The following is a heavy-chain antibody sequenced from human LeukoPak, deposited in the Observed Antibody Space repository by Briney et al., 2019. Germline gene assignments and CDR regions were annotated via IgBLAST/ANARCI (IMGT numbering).Heavy chain of an antibody. CDR1: GFIFANYA. J-gene: IGHJ4*02. D-gene: IGHD3-22*01. CDR3: ASDKMDDPSCNYFL. CDR2: IGRNADST. V-gene: IGHV3-23*01. Sequence: GGSLRLSCAASGFIFANYAMSWVRQAPGKGLEWVSTIGRNADSTVYTDSVRGRFTISRDNSKNTLYLQINSLRAEDTAVYYCASDKMDDPSCNYFLGGQGTLVTVSP.